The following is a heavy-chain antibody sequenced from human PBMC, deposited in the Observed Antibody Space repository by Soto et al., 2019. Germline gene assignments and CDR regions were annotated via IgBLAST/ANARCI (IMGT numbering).Heavy chain of an antibody. J-gene: IGHJ6*02. V-gene: IGHV4-34*01. D-gene: IGHD1-26*01. Sequence: SSETLSLTCAVYGGSFSGYYWSWIRQPPGKGLEWIGEINHSGSTNYNPSLKSRVTISVDTSKNQFSLKLSSVTAADTAVYYCARGLIVGATKSGRYYYYGMDVWGHGTTVTVSS. CDR1: GGSFSGYY. CDR3: ARGLIVGATKSGRYYYYGMDV. CDR2: INHSGST.